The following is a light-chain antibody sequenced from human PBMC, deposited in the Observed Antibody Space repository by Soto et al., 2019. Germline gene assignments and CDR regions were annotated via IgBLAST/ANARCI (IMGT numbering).Light chain of an antibody. CDR2: GAS. Sequence: DIHMSQSPSSLSASVGDRVTITCRASQSIDRYLNWYQQKPGTAPKLLISGASSLRSGVPSRFSGSGSGTDFTLTINSLQPEDFATYYCQQGSRTLTFGGGTKVDIK. J-gene: IGKJ4*01. V-gene: IGKV1-39*01. CDR1: QSIDRY. CDR3: QQGSRTLT.